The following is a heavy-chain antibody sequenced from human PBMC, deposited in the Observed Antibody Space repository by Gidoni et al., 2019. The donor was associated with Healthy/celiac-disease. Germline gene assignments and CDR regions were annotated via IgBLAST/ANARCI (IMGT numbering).Heavy chain of an antibody. Sequence: QVQLVESGGGVVQPGRSLRLSCAASGFTFSSPSRHWVRQAPGKGLEWVSVILYDGSNKYYADSVKGRFTISRDNSKNTLYLQMNSLRAEDTAVYYCARNQPDYYDSSGYYCFDYWGQGTLVTVSS. CDR2: ILYDGSNK. J-gene: IGHJ4*02. CDR3: ARNQPDYYDSSGYYCFDY. D-gene: IGHD3-22*01. CDR1: GFTFSSPS. V-gene: IGHV3-33*01.